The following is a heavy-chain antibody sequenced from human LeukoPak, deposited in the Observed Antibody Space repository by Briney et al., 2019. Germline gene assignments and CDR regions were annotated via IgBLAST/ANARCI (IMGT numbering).Heavy chain of an antibody. D-gene: IGHD2/OR15-2a*01. CDR3: ARRPAVEVRTTSYYYGMDV. CDR1: GYTFTSYD. V-gene: IGHV1-8*01. CDR2: MNPNSGNT. Sequence: ASVKVSCKASGYTFTSYDINWVRQATGQGLEWMGWMNPNSGNTGYAQKFQGRVTMTRNTSISTAYMELSSLRSEDTAVYYCARRPAVEVRTTSYYYGMDVWGQGTTVTVSS. J-gene: IGHJ6*02.